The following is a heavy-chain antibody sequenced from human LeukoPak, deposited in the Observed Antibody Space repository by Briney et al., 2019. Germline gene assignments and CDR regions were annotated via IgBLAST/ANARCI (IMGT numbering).Heavy chain of an antibody. Sequence: PSETLSLTCTVSGGSISSYYWSWIRQPPGQGLEWVGYIYYSGSTNYHPSLKSRVTISVDTSKNQFSLKLSSVTAADTAVYYCARRDNSGWNYFDYWGQGTLLTVSS. V-gene: IGHV4-59*08. CDR3: ARRDNSGWNYFDY. J-gene: IGHJ4*02. CDR1: GGSISSYY. D-gene: IGHD6-19*01. CDR2: IYYSGST.